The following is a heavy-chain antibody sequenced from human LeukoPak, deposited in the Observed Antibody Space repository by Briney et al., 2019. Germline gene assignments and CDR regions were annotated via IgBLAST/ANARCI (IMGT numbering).Heavy chain of an antibody. Sequence: ASVKVSCKASGYTFTGYYMHWVRQAPGQGLEWMGWINPNSGGTNYAQKFQGRVTMTRDTSISTAYMELRRLRSDDTAVYYCARERVSYYDSSGYYLGIDYWGQGTLVTVSS. D-gene: IGHD3-22*01. CDR3: ARERVSYYDSSGYYLGIDY. CDR2: INPNSGGT. CDR1: GYTFTGYY. J-gene: IGHJ4*02. V-gene: IGHV1-2*02.